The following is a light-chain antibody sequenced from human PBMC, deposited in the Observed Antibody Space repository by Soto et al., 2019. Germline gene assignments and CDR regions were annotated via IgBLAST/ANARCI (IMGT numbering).Light chain of an antibody. J-gene: IGLJ2*01. CDR3: SAYSGNSKII. CDR1: SDDVGDHNF. V-gene: IGLV2-8*01. CDR2: EVT. Sequence: QSVPTQPPSASGSPGQSVTISCTGPSDDVGDHNFVCWYQQHPGKAPKLIIYEVTKRPSGVPDRFSGSKSGNTASLTVSGLQAEDEADYFCSAYSGNSKIIFGGGTKLTVL.